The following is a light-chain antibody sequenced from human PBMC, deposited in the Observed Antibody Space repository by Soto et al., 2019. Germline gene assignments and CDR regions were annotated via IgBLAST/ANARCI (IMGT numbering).Light chain of an antibody. Sequence: DIQMTQSPSTLSASVGDRVTITCRASQSISSWLAWYQQKPGKAPKLLIYDASSLESGVPSRFSGSGSGTEFTLTISSLQPDDFETYYCQQYNSYPCTFGQGTKVDIK. CDR1: QSISSW. J-gene: IGKJ2*02. V-gene: IGKV1-5*01. CDR2: DAS. CDR3: QQYNSYPCT.